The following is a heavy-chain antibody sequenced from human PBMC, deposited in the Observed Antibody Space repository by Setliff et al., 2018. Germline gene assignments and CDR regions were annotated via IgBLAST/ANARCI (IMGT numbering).Heavy chain of an antibody. CDR2: ISRSSTYI. V-gene: IGHV3-21*01. D-gene: IGHD6-13*01. Sequence: GGSLRLSCAASGFTFSTHSMNWVRQAPGKGLEWVSSISRSSTYIYYLDSVRGRFTISRDNAKNSLYLQMNSLRAEDTAVYYCASAGHSGSWFPFDAFHIWGQGTMVTVSS. CDR3: ASAGHSGSWFPFDAFHI. J-gene: IGHJ3*02. CDR1: GFTFSTHS.